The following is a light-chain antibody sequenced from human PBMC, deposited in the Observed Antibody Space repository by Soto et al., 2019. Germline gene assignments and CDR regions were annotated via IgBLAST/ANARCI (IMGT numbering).Light chain of an antibody. CDR2: GAS. J-gene: IGKJ5*01. V-gene: IGKV3-15*01. Sequence: IVNTQSTATLAVAPGGGVTLSCRASQSVSSKLAWYQQKPGQAHRLLIYGASTRATGIPARFSGSGSGTDYTLTISSLQPEDFATYYCKKANSFPVTFGNGTRLEIK. CDR3: KKANSFPVT. CDR1: QSVSSK.